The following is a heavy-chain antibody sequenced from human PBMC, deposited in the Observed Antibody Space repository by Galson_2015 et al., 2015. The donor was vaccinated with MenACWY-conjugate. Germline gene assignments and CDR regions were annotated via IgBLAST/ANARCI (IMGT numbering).Heavy chain of an antibody. Sequence: SLRLSCAASGFTFSSYPMSWVRQAPGKWLEWVSAISGSGGSTYYADSVKGRFTISRENSKNTLYLQMNSLRAEDTAVYYCAKPEHIAAAVDYWGQGTLVTVSS. CDR2: ISGSGGST. CDR1: GFTFSSYP. CDR3: AKPEHIAAAVDY. D-gene: IGHD6-13*01. J-gene: IGHJ4*02. V-gene: IGHV3-23*01.